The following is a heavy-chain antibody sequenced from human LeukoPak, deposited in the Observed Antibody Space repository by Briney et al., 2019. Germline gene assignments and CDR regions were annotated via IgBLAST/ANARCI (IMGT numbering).Heavy chain of an antibody. Sequence: SETLSLTCTVSGGSISSYYWSWIRQPPGKGLEWIGYIYYSGSTNYNPSLKSRVTISVDTSKNQFSLKLSSVTAADTAVYYCARGLVPAAMYFDYWGQGTLVTVSS. V-gene: IGHV4-59*01. J-gene: IGHJ4*02. CDR1: GGSISSYY. CDR2: IYYSGST. CDR3: ARGLVPAAMYFDY. D-gene: IGHD2-2*01.